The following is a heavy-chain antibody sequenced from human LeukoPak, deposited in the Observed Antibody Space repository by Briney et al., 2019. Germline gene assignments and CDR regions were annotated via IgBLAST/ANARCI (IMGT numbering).Heavy chain of an antibody. V-gene: IGHV3-7*03. CDR3: AKDARNRLLYHGGYFDY. J-gene: IGHJ4*02. CDR1: RFTLSNYW. Sequence: GGSLRLSCAASRFTLSNYWMSWVRQAPGKGLEWVANIKQDGSETYYVDSVKGRFTISRDNAKNSLYLQMNSLRAEDTAVYYCAKDARNRLLYHGGYFDYWGQGTLVTVSS. CDR2: IKQDGSET. D-gene: IGHD2-8*01.